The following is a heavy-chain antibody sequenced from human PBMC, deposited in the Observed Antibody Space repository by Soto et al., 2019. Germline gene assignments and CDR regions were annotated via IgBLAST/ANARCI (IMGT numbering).Heavy chain of an antibody. CDR1: GGSINSGGYY. Sequence: LSLTCTVSGGSINSGGYYWSWIRQHPGKGLEWIGYIYYSGSTYYNPSLKSRVTISVDTSKNQFSLKLTSVTAADTAVYFCARAQTIFGIITVFDYWGQGTLVTVSS. J-gene: IGHJ4*02. CDR2: IYYSGST. V-gene: IGHV4-31*03. CDR3: ARAQTIFGIITVFDY. D-gene: IGHD3-3*01.